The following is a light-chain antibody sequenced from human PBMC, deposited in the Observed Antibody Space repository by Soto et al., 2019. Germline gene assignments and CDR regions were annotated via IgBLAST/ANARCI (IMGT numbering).Light chain of an antibody. CDR3: QQYNSYWT. CDR1: QSISSW. Sequence: LRAAVEGRSRMTFRASQSISSWLAWYQQKPGKAPKLLICKASSLESGVPSRFSGSGSGTEFTLTISRLQPDDSATYYCQQYNSYWTCGQGTKVDIK. J-gene: IGKJ1*01. CDR2: KAS. V-gene: IGKV1-5*03.